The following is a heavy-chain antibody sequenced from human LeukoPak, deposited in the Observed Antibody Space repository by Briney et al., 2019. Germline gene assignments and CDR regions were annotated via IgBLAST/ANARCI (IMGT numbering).Heavy chain of an antibody. CDR2: ITGSGSTT. V-gene: IGHV3-23*01. Sequence: GGSLRLSCATSGFTFSSYAMSWVRQAPGKGLEWDSIITGSGSTTSYTDSVKGRVTIFRDNSESTLYLQMNSLRAEDTASYYCARRIAATTTRYFDLWGRGTVVTVSS. CDR3: ARRIAATTTRYFDL. J-gene: IGHJ2*01. D-gene: IGHD6-13*01. CDR1: GFTFSSYA.